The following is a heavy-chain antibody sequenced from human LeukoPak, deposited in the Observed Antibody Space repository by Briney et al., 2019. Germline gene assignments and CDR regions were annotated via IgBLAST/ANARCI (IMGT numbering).Heavy chain of an antibody. J-gene: IGHJ5*02. D-gene: IGHD3-10*01. CDR1: GGSISSSSYY. CDR2: IKQDGSEK. V-gene: IGHV3-7*01. CDR3: ARDLVEGPGTGYNWFDP. Sequence: PSETLSLTCTVSGGSISSSSYYWGWVRQAPGKGLEWVANIKQDGSEKYYVDSVKGRFTISRDNAKNSLYLQMNSLRAEDTAVYYCARDLVEGPGTGYNWFDPWGQGTLVTVSS.